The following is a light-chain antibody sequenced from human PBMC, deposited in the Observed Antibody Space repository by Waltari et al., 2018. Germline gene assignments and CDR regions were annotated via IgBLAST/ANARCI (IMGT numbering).Light chain of an antibody. Sequence: SVLTHPPSASGTPGQRVTISCSGSNSNIGSHTVNWYQQLPGTAPKLLIYADHQRPSGVPERVSGSKSGTSASLAISGLQSEDEADYYCATWDDTLMDLNFVFGTGTKVTVL. CDR2: ADH. CDR3: ATWDDTLMDLNFV. V-gene: IGLV1-44*01. CDR1: NSNIGSHT. J-gene: IGLJ1*01.